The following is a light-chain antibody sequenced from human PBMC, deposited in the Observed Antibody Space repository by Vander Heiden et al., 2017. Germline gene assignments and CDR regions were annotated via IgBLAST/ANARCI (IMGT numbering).Light chain of an antibody. Sequence: ENLFTQAPGALALSPGERATLSCRASQSVSSSYLAWYQQKPGQAPRLLIYGASSRATGIPDRFSGSGSGTDFTLTISRLEPEDFAVYYCQQYGSSPLTFGGGTKVEIK. V-gene: IGKV3-20*01. CDR2: GAS. CDR1: QSVSSSY. J-gene: IGKJ4*01. CDR3: QQYGSSPLT.